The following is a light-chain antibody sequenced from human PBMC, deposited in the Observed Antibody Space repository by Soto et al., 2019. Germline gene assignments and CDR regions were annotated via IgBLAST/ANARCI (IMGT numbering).Light chain of an antibody. CDR3: QQYYATPRT. CDR1: QNILFSSTNENY. J-gene: IGKJ1*01. Sequence: DIVMTQSPDSLAVSLGERATINCKSSQNILFSSTNENYLAWYQQKPGHPPRLLIYWASTRESGVPEQFSGSGSGTYFTLTISSLQAEDVAVYYCQQYYATPRTFGQGTRVEIK. V-gene: IGKV4-1*01. CDR2: WAS.